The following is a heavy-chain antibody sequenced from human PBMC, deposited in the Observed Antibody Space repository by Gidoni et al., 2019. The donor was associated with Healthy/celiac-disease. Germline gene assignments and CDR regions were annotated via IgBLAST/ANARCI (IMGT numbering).Heavy chain of an antibody. CDR2: IYSGGST. CDR3: ARDSALGITGTTKAFDI. Sequence: EVQLVESGGGLIQPGGSLRLSCAASGFTVSSTYMSWVRQAPGKGLEWVSVIYSGGSTYDADSVKGRFTISRDNSKNTLYLQMNSLRAEDTAVYYCARDSALGITGTTKAFDIWGQGTMVTVSS. V-gene: IGHV3-53*01. D-gene: IGHD1-7*01. J-gene: IGHJ3*02. CDR1: GFTVSSTY.